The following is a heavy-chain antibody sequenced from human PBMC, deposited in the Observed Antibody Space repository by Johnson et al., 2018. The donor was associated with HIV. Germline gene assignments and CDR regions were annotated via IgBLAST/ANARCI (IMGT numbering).Heavy chain of an antibody. CDR3: ARDSGTTRLSAFDI. J-gene: IGHJ3*02. CDR2: INWNGGST. CDR1: GFTFDDYA. V-gene: IGHV3-20*04. D-gene: IGHD1-7*01. Sequence: VQLVESGGGVVRPGGSLRLSCAASGFTFDDYAMSWVRQAPGKGLEWVSGINWNGGSTYYADSVKGRFTISRDNSKNTLYLQMNSLRAEDTAVYYCARDSGTTRLSAFDIWGQGTMVTVSS.